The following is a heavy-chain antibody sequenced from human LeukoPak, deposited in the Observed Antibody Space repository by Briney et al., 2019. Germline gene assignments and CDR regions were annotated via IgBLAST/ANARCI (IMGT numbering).Heavy chain of an antibody. CDR2: IYTSGST. Sequence: SETLSLTCTVSGGSVSSYYWSWIRQPAGKGLEWIGRIYTSGSTNYNPSLKSRVTMSVDTSKNQFSLKLSSVTAADTAVYYCAREKVEETYYYYMDVWGKGTTVTVSS. CDR3: AREKVEETYYYYMDV. V-gene: IGHV4-4*07. J-gene: IGHJ6*03. CDR1: GGSVSSYY.